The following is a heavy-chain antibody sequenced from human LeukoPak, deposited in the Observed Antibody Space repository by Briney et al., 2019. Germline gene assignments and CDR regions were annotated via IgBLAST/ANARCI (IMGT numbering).Heavy chain of an antibody. Sequence: SETLSLTCTVSGGSMSSYYWSWIRQPPGEGLEWIGYIYYSGSTNYNPSLKSRVTISVDTSKNQFSLKLSSVTAADTAVYYCARDRVTEYYYYGMDVWGQGTTVTVSS. CDR1: GGSMSSYY. D-gene: IGHD2-21*02. CDR2: IYYSGST. J-gene: IGHJ6*02. CDR3: ARDRVTEYYYYGMDV. V-gene: IGHV4-59*12.